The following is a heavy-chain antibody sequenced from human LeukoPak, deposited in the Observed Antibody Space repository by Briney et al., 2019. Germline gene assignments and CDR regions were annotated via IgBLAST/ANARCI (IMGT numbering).Heavy chain of an antibody. J-gene: IGHJ4*02. V-gene: IGHV1-24*01. CDR1: GYTLTELS. D-gene: IGHD3-16*01. CDR2: FDPEDAEI. CDR3: AIVDRGLGGAYPTDY. Sequence: ASVKVSCKVSGYTLTELSMHWVRQAPGKGLEWMGGFDPEDAEIIYAQKFQGRVTMTADTSAHTAYMELSSLRSEDTAVYFCAIVDRGLGGAYPTDYWGQGTLVTVSS.